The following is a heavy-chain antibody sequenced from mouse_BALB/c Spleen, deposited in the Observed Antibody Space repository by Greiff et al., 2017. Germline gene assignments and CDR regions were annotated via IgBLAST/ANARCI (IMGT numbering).Heavy chain of an antibody. CDR2: ISSGGSYT. Sequence: EVQRVESGGDLVKPGGSLKLSCAASGFTFSSYGMSWVRQTPDKRLEWVATISSGGSYTYYPDSVKGRFTISRDNAKNTLYLQMSSLKSEDTAMYYCAGLKEGFAYWGQGTLVTVSA. CDR3: AGLKEGFAY. V-gene: IGHV5-6*01. CDR1: GFTFSSYG. J-gene: IGHJ3*01.